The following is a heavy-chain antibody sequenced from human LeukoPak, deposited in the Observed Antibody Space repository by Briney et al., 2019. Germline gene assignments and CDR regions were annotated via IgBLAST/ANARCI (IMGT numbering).Heavy chain of an antibody. V-gene: IGHV3-66*01. CDR2: IYSGGST. CDR3: AREVAASRYAFDI. D-gene: IGHD2-15*01. Sequence: GGSLRLSCAASGFTVSSSYMSWVRQAPGKGLEWVSVIYSGGSTYYADSVKGRFTISRDNPKNTLYLQMNSLRAEDTAVYYCAREVAASRYAFDIWGQGTMVTVSS. J-gene: IGHJ3*02. CDR1: GFTVSSSY.